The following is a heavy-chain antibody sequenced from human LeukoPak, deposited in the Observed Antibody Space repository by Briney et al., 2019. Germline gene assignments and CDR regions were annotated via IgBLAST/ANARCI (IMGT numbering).Heavy chain of an antibody. J-gene: IGHJ6*02. D-gene: IGHD6-13*01. CDR1: GFTVSSNY. CDR3: ARAGYSSSWYPGYGMDV. CDR2: IYSGGST. V-gene: IGHV3-66*01. Sequence: GGSLRLSCAASGFTVSSNYMSWVRQAPGKGLEWVSVIYSGGSTYYADSVKGRFTISRDNSKNTLYLQMNSLRAEDTAVYYCARAGYSSSWYPGYGMDVWGQGTTVTVSS.